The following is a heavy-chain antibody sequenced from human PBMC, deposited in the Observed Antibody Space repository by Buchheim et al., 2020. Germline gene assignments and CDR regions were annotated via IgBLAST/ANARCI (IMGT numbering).Heavy chain of an antibody. Sequence: QVRLVESGGGVVQPGRSLRLSCAASGFTFSSYGMHWVRQAPGKGLEWVAVISYDGSNKYYADSVKGRFTISRDNSKNTLYLQMNSLRAEDTAVYYCAKDKVNYYYDSTPTLTYYFDYWGQGTL. CDR1: GFTFSSYG. V-gene: IGHV3-30*18. CDR2: ISYDGSNK. D-gene: IGHD3-10*01. CDR3: AKDKVNYYYDSTPTLTYYFDY. J-gene: IGHJ4*02.